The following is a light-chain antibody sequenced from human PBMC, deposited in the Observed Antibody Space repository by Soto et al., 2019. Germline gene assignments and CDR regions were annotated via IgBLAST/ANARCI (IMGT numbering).Light chain of an antibody. CDR3: QQYETYYT. CDR2: KAS. Sequence: DIQMTPSPSTLSASVGDRVTITCRASQSTTTWLAWYQQKPGKAPTLLIYKASNLESGVPSRFGGSGSGTEFTLTISGLQRDDFATYYCQQYETYYTLGQGTKLELK. CDR1: QSTTTW. V-gene: IGKV1-5*03. J-gene: IGKJ2*01.